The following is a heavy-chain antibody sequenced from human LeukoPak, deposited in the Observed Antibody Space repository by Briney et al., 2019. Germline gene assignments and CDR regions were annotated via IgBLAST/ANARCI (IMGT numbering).Heavy chain of an antibody. CDR1: GFTLTTYS. CDR3: ARETSTWNPMDY. J-gene: IGHJ4*02. V-gene: IGHV3-48*01. D-gene: IGHD1-1*01. Sequence: GGSLRLSCAASGFTLTTYSMNWVRQAPGKGLEWVSYISSSRSPIYYADSVKGRFTISRDNAKNSLYLQMDSLRAEDTAVYYCARETSTWNPMDYWGQGTLVTVSS. CDR2: ISSSRSPI.